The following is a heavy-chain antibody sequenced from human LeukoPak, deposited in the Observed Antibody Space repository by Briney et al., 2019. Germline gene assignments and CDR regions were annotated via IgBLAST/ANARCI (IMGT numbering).Heavy chain of an antibody. CDR1: GGSISSSSYY. Sequence: SETLSLTCTVSGGSISSSSYYWGWIRQPPGKGLEWIGSIYYSGSTYYNPSLKSRVTISVDTSKNQFSLKLSSVTAADTAVYYCARHGEDSNFDYWGQGTLVTVSS. J-gene: IGHJ4*02. CDR2: IYYSGST. D-gene: IGHD3-10*01. V-gene: IGHV4-39*01. CDR3: ARHGEDSNFDY.